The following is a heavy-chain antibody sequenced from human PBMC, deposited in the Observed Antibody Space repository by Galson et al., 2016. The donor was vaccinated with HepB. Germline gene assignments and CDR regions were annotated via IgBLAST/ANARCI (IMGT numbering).Heavy chain of an antibody. CDR3: ARIPYYEFWSEFETGGMDV. CDR2: IIPIFGTA. Sequence: SVKVSCKASGGTFSRYAISWVRQAPGQGLEWMGGIIPIFGTANYAQKFQGRVTITADESTNTVYIKLSSLRSEDTAVYYCARIPYYEFWSEFETGGMDVWGQGTTVTFSS. J-gene: IGHJ6*02. V-gene: IGHV1-69*13. CDR1: GGTFSRYA. D-gene: IGHD3-3*01.